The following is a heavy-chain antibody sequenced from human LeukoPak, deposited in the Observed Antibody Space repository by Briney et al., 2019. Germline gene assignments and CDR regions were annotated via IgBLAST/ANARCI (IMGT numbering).Heavy chain of an antibody. CDR3: AKGGGSGRGTYFDY. D-gene: IGHD3-16*01. V-gene: IGHV3-43D*04. J-gene: IGHJ4*02. CDR1: GFTFDDYA. Sequence: GGSLRLSCAASGFTFDDYAMHWVRQAPGKGLEWVSLISWDGGSTYYADSEKGRFTISRDNSKNSLYLQMNSLRAEDTALYYCAKGGGSGRGTYFDYWGQGTLVTVSS. CDR2: ISWDGGST.